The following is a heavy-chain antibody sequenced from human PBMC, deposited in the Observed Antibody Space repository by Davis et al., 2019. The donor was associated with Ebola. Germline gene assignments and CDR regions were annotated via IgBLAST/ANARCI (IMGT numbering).Heavy chain of an antibody. CDR3: TRVPMGYSSGWYVWFDP. D-gene: IGHD6-19*01. CDR2: IRSKANSYAT. V-gene: IGHV3-73*01. J-gene: IGHJ5*02. CDR1: GFTFSGSA. Sequence: GESLKISCAASGFTFSGSAMHWVRQASGKGLEWVGRIRSKANSYATAYAASVKGRFTISRDDSKNTAYPQMNSLKTEDTAVYYCTRVPMGYSSGWYVWFDPWGQGTLVTVSS.